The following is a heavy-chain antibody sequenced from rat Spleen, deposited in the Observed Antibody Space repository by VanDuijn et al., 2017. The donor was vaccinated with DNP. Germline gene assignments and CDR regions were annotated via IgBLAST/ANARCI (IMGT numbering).Heavy chain of an antibody. CDR1: GFTFNNYW. CDR3: VTRGVGARYYWYFDF. D-gene: IGHD5-1*01. V-gene: IGHV5-31*01. J-gene: IGHJ1*01. Sequence: EVRLVESGGDLVQPGRSLKLSCVASGFTFNNYWMTWIRQVPGKGLEWVASITSSGGSTYYPDSVKGRFTISRDNAKSTLYLQMDSLRSEDSATYYCVTRGVGARYYWYFDFWGPGTMVTVSS. CDR2: ITSSGGST.